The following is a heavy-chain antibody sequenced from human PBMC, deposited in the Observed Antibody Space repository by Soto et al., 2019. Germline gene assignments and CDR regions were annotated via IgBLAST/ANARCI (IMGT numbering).Heavy chain of an antibody. V-gene: IGHV1-8*01. Sequence: ASVKVSCKASGYTFTSYDINWVRQAAGQGLEWMGWMNPNSGNTGYAQKFQGRVTMTRNTSISTAYMELSSLRSEDTAVYYCARELYSSVRFDPWGQGTLVTVS. J-gene: IGHJ5*02. CDR2: MNPNSGNT. CDR3: ARELYSSVRFDP. D-gene: IGHD6-25*01. CDR1: GYTFTSYD.